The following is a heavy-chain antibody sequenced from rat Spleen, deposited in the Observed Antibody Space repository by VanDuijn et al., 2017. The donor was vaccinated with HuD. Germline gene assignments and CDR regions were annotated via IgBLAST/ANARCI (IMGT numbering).Heavy chain of an antibody. CDR1: GFSLTDYS. CDR3: TRGGYTMAY. CDR2: MWSGGST. D-gene: IGHD1-1*01. Sequence: VQLKESGPGLVQPSQTLSLTCTVSGFSLTDYSVHWVRQPPGKGLEWMGVMWSGGSTAYNSALKSRLSISRDTSKSQVFLNLRILQTEDTAIYYCTRGGYTMAYWGQGVMVTVSS. J-gene: IGHJ2*01. V-gene: IGHV2S63*01.